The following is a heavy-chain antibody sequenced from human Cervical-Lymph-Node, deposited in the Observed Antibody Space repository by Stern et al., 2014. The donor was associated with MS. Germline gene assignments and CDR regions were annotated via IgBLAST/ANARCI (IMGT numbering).Heavy chain of an antibody. CDR3: ARGMDIVATEIDY. Sequence: VQLVESGAEVQKPGASVKVSCKASGYTFTSYDINWVRQATGQGLEWMGWMDPNSGNTGYAQKFQGRVTMTRNTSISTAYMELTSLRSEDTAVYYCARGMDIVATEIDYWGQGTLVTVSS. CDR2: MDPNSGNT. D-gene: IGHD5-12*01. CDR1: GYTFTSYD. J-gene: IGHJ4*02. V-gene: IGHV1-8*01.